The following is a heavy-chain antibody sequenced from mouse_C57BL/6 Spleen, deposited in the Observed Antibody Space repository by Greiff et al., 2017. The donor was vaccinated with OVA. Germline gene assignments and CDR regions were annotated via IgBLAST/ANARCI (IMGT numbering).Heavy chain of an antibody. CDR2: ISGGGGNT. Sequence: EVQRVESGGGLVKPGGSLKLSCAASGFTFSSYTMSWVRQTPEKRLEWVATISGGGGNTYYPDSVKGRFTISRDNAKNTLYLQMSSLRSEDTALYYCARLGTSWFAYWGQGTLVTVSA. CDR1: GFTFSSYT. D-gene: IGHD3-1*01. J-gene: IGHJ3*01. V-gene: IGHV5-9*01. CDR3: ARLGTSWFAY.